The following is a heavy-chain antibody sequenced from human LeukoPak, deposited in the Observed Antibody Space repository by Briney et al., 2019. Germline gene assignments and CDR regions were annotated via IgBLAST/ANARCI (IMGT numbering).Heavy chain of an antibody. CDR3: ATNLVVVIPPHFDY. V-gene: IGHV1-24*01. CDR1: EYSLTELS. CDR2: FDPEDGET. J-gene: IGHJ4*02. Sequence: GASVKVSCKVSEYSLTELSMHWVRQAPGKGLEWMGGFDPEDGETIYAQKFQGRVTMTEDTSTDTAYMELSSLRSEDTAVYYCATNLVVVIPPHFDYWGQGTLVTVSS. D-gene: IGHD3-22*01.